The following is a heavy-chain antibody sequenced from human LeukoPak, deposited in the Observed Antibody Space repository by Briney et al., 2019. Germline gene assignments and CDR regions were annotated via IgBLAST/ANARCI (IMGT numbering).Heavy chain of an antibody. Sequence: ASVKVSCKASGYTFTSYGISWVRQAPGQGLEWMGWISAYNGNTNYAQKLQGRVTMTTDTSTSTAYMELRSLRSDDTAVYYCATTSYCSGGSCTVGGNWFDPWGQGTLVTVSS. CDR3: ATTSYCSGGSCTVGGNWFDP. J-gene: IGHJ5*02. CDR2: ISAYNGNT. D-gene: IGHD2-15*01. V-gene: IGHV1-18*01. CDR1: GYTFTSYG.